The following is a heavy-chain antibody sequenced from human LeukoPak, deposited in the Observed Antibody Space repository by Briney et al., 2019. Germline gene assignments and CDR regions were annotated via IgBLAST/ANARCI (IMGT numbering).Heavy chain of an antibody. D-gene: IGHD3-3*01. CDR1: GFTFSSYA. Sequence: GRSLRLSCVASGFTFSSYAMHWVRQAPGKGLEWVGRIKSKTDGGTTDYAAPVKGRFTISRDDSKNTLYLQMNSLKTEDTAVYYCTTVSDLDAFGVVRDFDYWGQGTLVTVSS. V-gene: IGHV3-15*01. J-gene: IGHJ4*02. CDR3: TTVSDLDAFGVVRDFDY. CDR2: IKSKTDGGTT.